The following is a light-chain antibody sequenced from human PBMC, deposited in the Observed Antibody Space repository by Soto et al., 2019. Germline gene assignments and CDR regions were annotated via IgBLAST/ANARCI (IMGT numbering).Light chain of an antibody. CDR1: QTISKY. CDR3: QQRANGPWT. J-gene: IGKJ1*01. CDR2: ESS. V-gene: IGKV3-11*01. Sequence: EIVLTQSPATLSLSPGDGATLSCRASQTISKYLAWYQQKPGQAPRLLIYESSERASGVPSRFSGGGYGSDFTLTISSLEPEDFAFYYCQQRANGPWTFGQGTRVEI.